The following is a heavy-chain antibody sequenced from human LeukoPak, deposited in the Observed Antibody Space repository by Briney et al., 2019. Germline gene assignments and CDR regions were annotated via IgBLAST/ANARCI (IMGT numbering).Heavy chain of an antibody. J-gene: IGHJ4*02. Sequence: GGSLRLSCAASGFTFSSYSMNWVRQAPGKGLEWVSSISSSSSYIYYADSVKGRFTISRDKAKNSLYLQMNSLRAEDTAVYYCATENGVTMVRGVIKPFDYWGQGTLVTVSS. CDR1: GFTFSSYS. D-gene: IGHD3-10*01. CDR2: ISSSSSYI. V-gene: IGHV3-21*01. CDR3: ATENGVTMVRGVIKPFDY.